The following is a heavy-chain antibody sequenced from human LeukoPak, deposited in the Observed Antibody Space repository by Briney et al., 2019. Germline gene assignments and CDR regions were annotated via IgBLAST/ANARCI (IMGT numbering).Heavy chain of an antibody. Sequence: GGSLRLSCAASGFTFSSYAMSWVRQAPGKGLEWVSALSGSGGSTYYAGSVKGRFTICRDNSKNTLYLKMTSLRAEDTAVYYCAKAILRLGVLSEFDYWGQGTLVTVSS. CDR1: GFTFSSYA. CDR3: AKAILRLGVLSEFDY. J-gene: IGHJ4*02. V-gene: IGHV3-23*01. D-gene: IGHD3-16*02. CDR2: LSGSGGST.